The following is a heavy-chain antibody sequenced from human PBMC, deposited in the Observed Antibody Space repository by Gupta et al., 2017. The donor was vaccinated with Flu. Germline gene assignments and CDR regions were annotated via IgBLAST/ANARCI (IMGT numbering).Heavy chain of an antibody. CDR2: IRAGSDYI. CDR3: ARGETMGSTTGFDF. J-gene: IGHJ4*02. Sequence: QAPGRGLEWVSSIRAGSDYIFYVDSVKGRFTISRDNAMNSLYLQMNSRRVEDAAVYYCARGETMGSTTGFDFWGQGTLVTVSS. V-gene: IGHV3-21*01. D-gene: IGHD1-26*01.